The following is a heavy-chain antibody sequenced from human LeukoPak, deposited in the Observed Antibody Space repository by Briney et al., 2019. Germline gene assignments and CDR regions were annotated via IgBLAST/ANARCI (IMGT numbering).Heavy chain of an antibody. CDR3: ATEGAYTTSSPLAY. D-gene: IGHD3-16*01. J-gene: IGHJ4*02. Sequence: GGSLRLSCAASGFTFTNYWMSWVRQAPGKGPEGVANIKHDGSETYYLDSVKGRFTISRDNAKNSLYLQMSSLRADDTAVYYCATEGAYTTSSPLAYWGQGTRVTVSS. V-gene: IGHV3-7*01. CDR1: GFTFTNYW. CDR2: IKHDGSET.